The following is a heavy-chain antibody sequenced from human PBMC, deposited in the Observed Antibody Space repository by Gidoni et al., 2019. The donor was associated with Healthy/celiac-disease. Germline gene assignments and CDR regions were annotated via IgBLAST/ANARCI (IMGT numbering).Heavy chain of an antibody. CDR2: INHSGST. V-gene: IGHV4-34*01. Sequence: QVQLQQWGAGLLKPSETLSLTCAVYGGSFSGYYWRWIRQPPGKGLEWIGEINHSGSTNYNPSLKSRVTISVDTSKNQFSLKLSSVTAADTAVYYCARVRLANYYGSGSYYKDYYYGMDVWGQGTTVTVSS. CDR3: ARVRLANYYGSGSYYKDYYYGMDV. J-gene: IGHJ6*02. CDR1: GGSFSGYY. D-gene: IGHD3-10*01.